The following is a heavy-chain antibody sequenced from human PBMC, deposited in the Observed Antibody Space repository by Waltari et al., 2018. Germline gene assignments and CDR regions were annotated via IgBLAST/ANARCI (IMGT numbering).Heavy chain of an antibody. CDR3: AHNDGEGYFEY. J-gene: IGHJ4*02. Sequence: QITLKESGPTLVKPTQTLTLTCTFSGFSLTSGVAVGWIRQPPGKALEWLALIYWDDTRFYRPSLETRLTITKDAANNQAVLTMTNMGPVDTGTYFCAHNDGEGYFEYWGQGIPITVSS. CDR2: IYWDDTR. V-gene: IGHV2-5*02. CDR1: GFSLTSGVA. D-gene: IGHD1-1*01.